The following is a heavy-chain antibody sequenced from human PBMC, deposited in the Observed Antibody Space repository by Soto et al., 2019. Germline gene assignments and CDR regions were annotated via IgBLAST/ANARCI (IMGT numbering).Heavy chain of an antibody. CDR1: GGSIPNYY. CDR2: LRYDGYS. J-gene: IGHJ6*02. Sequence: QVQLQESGPGLVKPSETLSLTCTVSGGSIPNYYCSWFRQPPGKGREWIGYLRYDGYSVYNLSLRRRLTLSMDTSKTHSPPTLASLTVTDTAIYSCTRLGFGSLHGLGDVWGQWTTVIVSS. V-gene: IGHV4-59*08. D-gene: IGHD3-10*01. CDR3: TRLGFGSLHGLGDV.